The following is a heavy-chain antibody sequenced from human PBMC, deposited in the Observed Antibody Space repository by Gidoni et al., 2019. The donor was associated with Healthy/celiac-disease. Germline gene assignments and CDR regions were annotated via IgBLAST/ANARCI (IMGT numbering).Heavy chain of an antibody. CDR2: INHSGST. CDR3: ARGRVPATARNNWFDP. V-gene: IGHV4-34*01. CDR1: VESFSDYY. D-gene: IGHD2-21*02. Sequence: QVQLQQWGAGLLKPSETLSLTCAVYVESFSDYYWSWIRQPPGKGLEWIGEINHSGSTTYNTSLKSRVTISMDTSKNQFSLKLTSVTAADTAVYYCARGRVPATARNNWFDPWGQGTLVTVSS. J-gene: IGHJ5*02.